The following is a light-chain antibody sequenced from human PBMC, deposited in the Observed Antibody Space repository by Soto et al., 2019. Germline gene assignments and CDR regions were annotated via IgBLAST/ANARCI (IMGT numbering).Light chain of an antibody. CDR2: NAS. V-gene: IGKV3-11*01. CDR1: QSVSSY. J-gene: IGKJ5*01. Sequence: EIVLTQSPATLSLSPGDRATLSCRASQSVSSYLAWYQQKPGQAPRLLIYNASNRATGIPARFSGSGSGTEFTLTISSLEPEDFAVYYCQQRSNWSFTFGQGTRLEIK. CDR3: QQRSNWSFT.